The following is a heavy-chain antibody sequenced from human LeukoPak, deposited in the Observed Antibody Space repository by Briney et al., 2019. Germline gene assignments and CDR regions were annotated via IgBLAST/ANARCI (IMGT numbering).Heavy chain of an antibody. CDR2: ISGSGGTT. D-gene: IGHD3-22*01. CDR1: SFTFSSYA. J-gene: IGHJ4*02. Sequence: PGGSLRLSCATSSFTFSSYALNWVRHAPGQGLEWVSAISGSGGTTYYADSVKGRFTISRDTSKNIVYLQLNSLRAEDTAIYYCAKRTPYSSGSYYFDYWGQGTLVTVSS. CDR3: AKRTPYSSGSYYFDY. V-gene: IGHV3-23*01.